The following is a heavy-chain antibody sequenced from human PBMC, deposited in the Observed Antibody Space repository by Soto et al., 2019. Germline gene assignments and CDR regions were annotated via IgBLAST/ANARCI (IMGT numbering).Heavy chain of an antibody. D-gene: IGHD5-18*01. CDR1: GGTFSSYA. CDR2: IIPIFGTA. J-gene: IGHJ6*02. CDR3: ARTVDTAMDPGVFSYYYGMDV. V-gene: IGHV1-69*06. Sequence: QVQLVQSGAEVKKPGSSVKVSCKASGGTFSSYAISWVRQAPGHGLEWMGGIIPIFGTANYAQKFQGRVTITADKSTSTAYMELSSLRSEDTAVYYCARTVDTAMDPGVFSYYYGMDVWGQGTTVTVSS.